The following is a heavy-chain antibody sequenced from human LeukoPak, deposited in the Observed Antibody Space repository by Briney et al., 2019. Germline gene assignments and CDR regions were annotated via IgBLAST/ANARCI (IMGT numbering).Heavy chain of an antibody. J-gene: IGHJ4*02. CDR2: ISGSSSNI. CDR3: AREEHHSNYFDY. CDR1: GFTFSSYN. V-gene: IGHV3-48*04. Sequence: GGSLRLSCAASGFTFSSYNMNWVRQAPGKGLEWVSYISGSSSNIYYADSVKGRFTISRDNAKNSLYLQMNSLRAEDTAVYYCAREEHHSNYFDYWAQGTLVTLSS. D-gene: IGHD1/OR15-1a*01.